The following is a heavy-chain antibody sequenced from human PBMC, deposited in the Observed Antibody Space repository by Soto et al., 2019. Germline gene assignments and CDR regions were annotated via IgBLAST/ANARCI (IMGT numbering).Heavy chain of an antibody. V-gene: IGHV1-3*01. CDR1: GYTFTSYA. CDR2: INAGNGNT. Sequence: ASVKVSCKASGYTFTSYAMHWVRQAPGQRLEWMGWINAGNGNTKYSQKFQGRVTITRDTSASTAYMELSSLRSEDTAVYYCARGGYCSGGSCYLAWFDPWGQGTLVTVSS. J-gene: IGHJ5*02. CDR3: ARGGYCSGGSCYLAWFDP. D-gene: IGHD2-15*01.